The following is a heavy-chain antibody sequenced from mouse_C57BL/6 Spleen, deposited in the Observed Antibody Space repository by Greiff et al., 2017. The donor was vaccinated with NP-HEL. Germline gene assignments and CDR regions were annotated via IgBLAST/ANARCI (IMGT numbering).Heavy chain of an antibody. CDR3: AREGYGFWFDY. D-gene: IGHD2-2*01. J-gene: IGHJ2*01. V-gene: IGHV1-82*01. CDR2: IYPGDGDT. CDR1: GYAFTSYW. Sequence: VQLKESGPELVKPGASVKISCKASGYAFTSYWMNWVKQRPGQGLEWIGWIYPGDGDTNYNEKFKGKATLTADKSSSTAYMQLSSLTSEDSAVYFCAREGYGFWFDYWGQGTTLTVSS.